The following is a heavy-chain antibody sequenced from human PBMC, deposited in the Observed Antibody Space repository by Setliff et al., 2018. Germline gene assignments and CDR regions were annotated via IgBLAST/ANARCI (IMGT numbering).Heavy chain of an antibody. J-gene: IGHJ4*02. CDR3: ANHNPARRAVDSTPIDC. CDR2: ISGDSVYI. Sequence: PGGSLRLSCAASGFTFSTYSMSWVRQAPGKGLEWVSAISGDSVYIYYADSVKGRFTISRDNSKNTLYLQMRSLRAEDTAIYYCANHNPARRAVDSTPIDCWGQGALVTVSS. D-gene: IGHD6-19*01. V-gene: IGHV3-23*01. CDR1: GFTFSTYS.